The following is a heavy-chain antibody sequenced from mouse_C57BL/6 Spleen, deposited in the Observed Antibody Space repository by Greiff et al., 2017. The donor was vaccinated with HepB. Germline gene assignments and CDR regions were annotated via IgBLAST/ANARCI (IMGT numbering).Heavy chain of an antibody. J-gene: IGHJ3*01. V-gene: IGHV1-18*01. CDR3: ACITTALEGFAY. Sequence: VQLQQSGPELVKPGASVKIPCKASGYTFTDYNMDWVKQSHGKSLEWIGDINPNNGGTIYNQKFKGKATLTVDKSSSTAYMELRSLTYEDTAVYYCACITTALEGFAYWGQGTLVTVSA. CDR2: INPNNGGT. D-gene: IGHD1-1*01. CDR1: GYTFTDYN.